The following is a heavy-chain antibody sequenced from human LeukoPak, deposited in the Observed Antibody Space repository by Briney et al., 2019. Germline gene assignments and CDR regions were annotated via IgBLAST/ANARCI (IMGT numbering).Heavy chain of an antibody. D-gene: IGHD2-21*02. CDR3: ARKGCTGDCYRLDY. CDR1: GYTFNTYG. V-gene: IGHV1-18*01. J-gene: IGHJ4*02. CDR2: INTDTGNT. Sequence: ASVKVSCRASGYTFNTYGINWVRQAPGHGLEWMGWINTDTGNTNYAQKFQGRITMTRDTSTSTAYMELRSLTSDDTDVYYCARKGCTGDCYRLDYWGQGILVTVSS.